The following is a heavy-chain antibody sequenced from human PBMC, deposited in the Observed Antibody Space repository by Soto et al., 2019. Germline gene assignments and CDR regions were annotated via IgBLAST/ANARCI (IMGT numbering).Heavy chain of an antibody. D-gene: IGHD1-26*01. CDR3: ANIHGGGYSVSPKYNWFDP. V-gene: IGHV3-23*01. Sequence: GGSLRLSCAASGFTFSSYAMSWVRQAPGKGLEWVSAISGSGGSTYYADSVKGRFTISRDNSKNTLYLQMNSLRAEDTAVYYCANIHGGGYSVSPKYNWFDPWGQGTLVTVSS. J-gene: IGHJ5*02. CDR1: GFTFSSYA. CDR2: ISGSGGST.